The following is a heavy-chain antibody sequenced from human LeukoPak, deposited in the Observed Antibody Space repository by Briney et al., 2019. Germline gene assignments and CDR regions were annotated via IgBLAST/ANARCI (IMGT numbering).Heavy chain of an antibody. V-gene: IGHV4-4*07. CDR2: IYTSGST. Sequence: SETLSLTCTVSGGSISSYYWSWIRQPAGKGLEWIGRIYTSGSTNYNPSLKSRVTMSVDTSKNQFSLKLSSVTAADTAVYYCARDFSSSSRKGYNWFDPWGQGTLVTVSS. CDR1: GGSISSYY. D-gene: IGHD6-6*01. CDR3: ARDFSSSSRKGYNWFDP. J-gene: IGHJ5*02.